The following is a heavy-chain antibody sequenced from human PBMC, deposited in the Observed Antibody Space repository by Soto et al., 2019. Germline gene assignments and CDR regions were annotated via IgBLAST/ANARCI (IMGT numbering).Heavy chain of an antibody. CDR3: AKPPDLVATTSSYSGLDV. V-gene: IGHV3-23*01. CDR1: GFTFSSYA. CDR2: ISGSGGTT. D-gene: IGHD5-12*01. Sequence: EVQLLESGGGLVQPGGSLRLSCVVSGFTFSSYAMTWVRQPPGKGLEWVSSISGSGGTTYYADSVKGRFTISRDNSKNSPYLHMNRLRAEDTAIYYCAKPPDLVATTSSYSGLDVRGQGTAVTVSS. J-gene: IGHJ6*02.